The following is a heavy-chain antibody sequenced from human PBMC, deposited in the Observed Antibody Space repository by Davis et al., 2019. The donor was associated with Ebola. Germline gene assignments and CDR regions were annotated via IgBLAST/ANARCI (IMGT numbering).Heavy chain of an antibody. Sequence: AASVKVSCKASGYIFTSYGISWVRQAPGQGLEWMGIINPSGGSTSYAQKFQGRVTMTRDTSTSTVYMELSSLRSEDTAVYYCARDRTTHQLGMDVWGQGTTVTVSS. CDR2: INPSGGST. J-gene: IGHJ6*02. D-gene: IGHD1-1*01. CDR3: ARDRTTHQLGMDV. V-gene: IGHV1-46*03. CDR1: GYIFTSYG.